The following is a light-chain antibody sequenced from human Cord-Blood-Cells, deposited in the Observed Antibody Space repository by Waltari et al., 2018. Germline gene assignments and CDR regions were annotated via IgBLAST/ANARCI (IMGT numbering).Light chain of an antibody. Sequence: DGVRTHSPRLLPFPLGQAGSTPSTARQRLVYSDETTYLNWFQQRPGQSPRRLIYKVSNRDSGVPDRFSGSGSGTDFTLKISRVEAEDVGVYYCMQGTHWPYTFGPGTKLEIK. CDR3: MQGTHWPYT. CDR2: KVS. CDR1: QRLVYSDETTY. J-gene: IGKJ2*01. V-gene: IGKV2-30*01.